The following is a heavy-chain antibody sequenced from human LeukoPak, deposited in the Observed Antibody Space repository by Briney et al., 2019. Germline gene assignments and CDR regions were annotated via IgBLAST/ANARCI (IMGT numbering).Heavy chain of an antibody. D-gene: IGHD1-1*01. V-gene: IGHV5-51*01. Sequence: GESLKISCKGSGNSFANYWIGWVRQMPEKGLEWMGLIYFGDSNTIYSPSFQGRVTISADKSISTAYLQWSSLKASDTAIYYCASAVHGTTWFDPWGQGTLVTVSS. J-gene: IGHJ5*02. CDR3: ASAVHGTTWFDP. CDR1: GNSFANYW. CDR2: IYFGDSNT.